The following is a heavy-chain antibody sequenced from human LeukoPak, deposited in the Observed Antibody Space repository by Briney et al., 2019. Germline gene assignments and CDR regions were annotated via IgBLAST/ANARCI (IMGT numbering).Heavy chain of an antibody. CDR1: GFSFSTSA. J-gene: IGHJ6*02. Sequence: GGSLTLSCVTSGFSFSTSAMNWVRQAPGKGLEWVSSINQGTTHIYYAGSVRGRFTISRDDARNSLYLQMSSLRAEDTALYYCAKDLYSGSYDGMDVWGQGTTVTVSS. CDR2: INQGTTHI. D-gene: IGHD1-26*01. CDR3: AKDLYSGSYDGMDV. V-gene: IGHV3-21*04.